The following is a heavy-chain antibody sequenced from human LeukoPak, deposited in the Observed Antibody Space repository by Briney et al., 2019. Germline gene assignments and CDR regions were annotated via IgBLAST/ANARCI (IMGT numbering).Heavy chain of an antibody. V-gene: IGHV4-59*01. CDR3: ARTIEDVVVVAATRLSTYAFDI. D-gene: IGHD2-15*01. CDR2: T. Sequence: TNYNPSLKSRVTISVDTSKNQFSLKLSSVTAADTAVYYCARTIEDVVVVAATRLSTYAFDIWGQGTMVTVSS. J-gene: IGHJ3*02.